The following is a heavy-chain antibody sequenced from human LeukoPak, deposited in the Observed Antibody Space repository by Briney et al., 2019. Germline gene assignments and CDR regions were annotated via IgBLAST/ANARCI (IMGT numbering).Heavy chain of an antibody. CDR3: ARGRSGSYYQSLEFDY. Sequence: ASVKVSCKASGYTFTTYYMHWLRQAPGQGPEWMGIINPRGGSTDYAQKFQGRVTMTRNTSISTAYMELSSLRSEDTAVYYCARGRSGSYYQSLEFDYWGQGTLVTVSS. V-gene: IGHV1-46*01. CDR2: INPRGGST. CDR1: GYTFTTYY. J-gene: IGHJ4*02. D-gene: IGHD1-26*01.